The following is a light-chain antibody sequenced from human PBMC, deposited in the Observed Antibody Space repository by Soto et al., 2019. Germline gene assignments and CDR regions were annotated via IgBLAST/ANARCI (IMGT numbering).Light chain of an antibody. CDR2: DVS. Sequence: TQSPATLGFFPGERVTLSCWASQSLSNSLSWYQQKPGQPPRLLIYDVSNRATGIPARFSGSGSGTDFTLTITSLEPEDFSVYFCHQRYNWPRVTFGQGTRLEI. J-gene: IGKJ5*01. V-gene: IGKV3-11*01. CDR3: HQRYNWPRVT. CDR1: QSLSNS.